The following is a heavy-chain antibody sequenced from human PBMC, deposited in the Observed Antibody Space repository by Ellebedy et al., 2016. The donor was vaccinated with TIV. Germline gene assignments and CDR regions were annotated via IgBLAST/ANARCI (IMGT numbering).Heavy chain of an antibody. CDR2: ISGSGVNT. Sequence: GGSLRLXXAASGFTFDHYAMHWVRQAPGKGLEWVSGISGSGVNTYYADSVKGRFTISRDNSKNTLYLQMNSLRAEDTAVYYCAKGPDAIAAAAELDYWGQGTLVTVSS. V-gene: IGHV3-23*01. CDR1: GFTFDHYA. CDR3: AKGPDAIAAAAELDY. J-gene: IGHJ4*02. D-gene: IGHD6-13*01.